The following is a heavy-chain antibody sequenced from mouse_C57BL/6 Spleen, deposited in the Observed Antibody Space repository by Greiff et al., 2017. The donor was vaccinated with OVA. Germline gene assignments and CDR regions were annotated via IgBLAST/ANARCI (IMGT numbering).Heavy chain of an antibody. Sequence: QVQLQEPGAELVKPGASVKLSCTASGFTFNSYWMHWVQQRPGRGLEWIGRIDPNGGGTKYTEKFKSKVTLTVDKPSNTAYMQLSSLTSEDSAVYYCDRERGAMDYWGQGTSVTVSS. J-gene: IGHJ4*01. CDR2: IDPNGGGT. V-gene: IGHV1-72*01. CDR3: DRERGAMDY. CDR1: GFTFNSYW.